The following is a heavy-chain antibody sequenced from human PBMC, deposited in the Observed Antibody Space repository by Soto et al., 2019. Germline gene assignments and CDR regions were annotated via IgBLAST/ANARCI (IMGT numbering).Heavy chain of an antibody. CDR2: IYYSGST. D-gene: IGHD3-22*01. V-gene: IGHV4-30-4*01. J-gene: IGHJ3*02. CDR1: GGSISSGDYY. Sequence: SETLSLTCTVSGGSISSGDYYWSWIRQPPGKGLEWIGYIYYSGSTYYNPSLKSRVTISVDTSKNQFSLKLSSVTAADTAVYYSARGPTRPYYYDSSGYGAFDIWGQGTMVTVSS. CDR3: ARGPTRPYYYDSSGYGAFDI.